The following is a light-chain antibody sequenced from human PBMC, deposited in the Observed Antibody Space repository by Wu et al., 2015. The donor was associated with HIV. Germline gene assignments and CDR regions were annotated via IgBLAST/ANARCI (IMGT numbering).Light chain of an antibody. CDR1: QSVSSD. CDR2: DAS. V-gene: IGKV3-11*01. CDR3: QQRSDWPPFT. Sequence: EIVLTQSPATLSFSPGERATLSCRASQSVSSDLVWYQQKPGQAPRLLIYDASNRATGIPARFSGSGSGTDFTLTISNLEPEDFAVYYCQQRSDWPPFTFGGGTKVEIK. J-gene: IGKJ4*01.